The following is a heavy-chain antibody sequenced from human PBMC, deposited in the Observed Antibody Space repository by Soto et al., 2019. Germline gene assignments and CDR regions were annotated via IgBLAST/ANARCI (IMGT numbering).Heavy chain of an antibody. V-gene: IGHV3-66*01. D-gene: IGHD2-15*01. CDR2: ISNRGDT. J-gene: IGHJ3*02. Sequence: EVQLVESGGGLVQPGGSLRLSCTASGFIVSNTYVNWVRQAPGKGLEWVSVISNRGDTHYADSVRCRFSLSRDISDNTLHLQMNNLRVEDTAVYYCAREPRYCRGGSCSITGDAYYIWGQGTMVTVSS. CDR1: GFIVSNTY. CDR3: AREPRYCRGGSCSITGDAYYI.